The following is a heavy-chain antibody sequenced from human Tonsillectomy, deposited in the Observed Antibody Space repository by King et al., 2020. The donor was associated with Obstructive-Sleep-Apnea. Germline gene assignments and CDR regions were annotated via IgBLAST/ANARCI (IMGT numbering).Heavy chain of an antibody. J-gene: IGHJ6*02. CDR2: IYHSGST. V-gene: IGHV4-4*02. D-gene: IGHD5-24*01. Sequence: VQLQESGPGLVKPSGTLSLTCAVSGASISSTNWWRWVRQPPGKGLEWIGEIYHSGSTNYNPTLKSRVTISVDKSKNQFSLKLSSVTAADTAVYYCARVTWRPYYYGMDVWGQGTTVTVSS. CDR1: GASISSTNW. CDR3: ARVTWRPYYYGMDV.